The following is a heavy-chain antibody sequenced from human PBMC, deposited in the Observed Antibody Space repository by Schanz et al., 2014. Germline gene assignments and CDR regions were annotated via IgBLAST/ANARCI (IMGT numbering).Heavy chain of an antibody. CDR1: GLIFSNYV. CDR3: AKGRFGELSAFDI. J-gene: IGHJ3*02. CDR2: IGTSGGT. V-gene: IGHV3-23*01. Sequence: EVQLLESGGGLVQPGGSLKLSCAASGLIFSNYVMSWVRQAPGKGLEWVSTIGTSGGTNYAESVKGRFTISRDNSKNTVHLQMNSLRAEDTAVYYCAKGRFGELSAFDIWGQGTMVTVSS. D-gene: IGHD3-10*01.